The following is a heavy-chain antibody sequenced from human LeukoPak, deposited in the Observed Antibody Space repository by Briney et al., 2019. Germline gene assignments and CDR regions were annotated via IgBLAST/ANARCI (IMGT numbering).Heavy chain of an antibody. D-gene: IGHD3-22*01. CDR2: IYSGGST. Sequence: PGGSLRLSCAASGFTVSSNYMSWVRQAPGKGLEWVSVIYSGGSTYYADSVKGRFTISRDNSKNTLYLQMNSLRAEDTAVYYCAREGDYYDSSGYPEDWGQGTLVTVSS. CDR1: GFTVSSNY. CDR3: AREGDYYDSSGYPED. V-gene: IGHV3-53*01. J-gene: IGHJ4*02.